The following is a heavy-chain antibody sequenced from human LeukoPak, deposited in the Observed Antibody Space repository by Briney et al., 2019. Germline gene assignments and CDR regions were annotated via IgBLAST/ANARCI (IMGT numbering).Heavy chain of an antibody. CDR1: GFTFHNSW. V-gene: IGHV3-7*05. D-gene: IGHD2-15*01. CDR3: ARGGTIPTL. Sequence: PGGSLRLSCVASGFTFHNSWMMWLRQAPGKGLEWVANIREDGGQMYYVDSVKGRFTVSRDNAKNSLYLQMSSLRVDDTAVYYCARGGTIPTLGGQGTLVTVSS. CDR2: IREDGGQM. J-gene: IGHJ4*02.